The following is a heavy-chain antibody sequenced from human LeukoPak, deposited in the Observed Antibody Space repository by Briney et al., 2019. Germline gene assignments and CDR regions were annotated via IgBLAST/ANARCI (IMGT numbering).Heavy chain of an antibody. J-gene: IGHJ4*02. CDR3: ARGGQSFGTSREGYFDY. D-gene: IGHD3-10*01. V-gene: IGHV1-69*13. CDR1: GYTFISYG. Sequence: ASVKVSCKASGYTFISYGISWVRQAPGQGLEWMGGIIPIFGTANYAQKFQGRVTITADESTSTAYMELSSLRSEDTAVYYCARGGQSFGTSREGYFDYWGQGTLVTVSS. CDR2: IIPIFGTA.